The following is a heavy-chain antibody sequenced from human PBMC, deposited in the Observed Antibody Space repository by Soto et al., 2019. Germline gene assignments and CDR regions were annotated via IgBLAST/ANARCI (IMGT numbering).Heavy chain of an antibody. J-gene: IGHJ4*02. CDR2: ISGSGGST. V-gene: IGHV3-23*01. Sequence: WGVLRLSCAASGFTFSINAMSWVRQAPGKGLEWVSAISGSGGSTYSVDSVKGRFTISRDNSKNTLYLQMNSLRAEDTAVYYCAKSLRGIIIDFDCWGQGTLVTVSS. CDR3: AKSLRGIIIDFDC. D-gene: IGHD3-10*01. CDR1: GFTFSINA.